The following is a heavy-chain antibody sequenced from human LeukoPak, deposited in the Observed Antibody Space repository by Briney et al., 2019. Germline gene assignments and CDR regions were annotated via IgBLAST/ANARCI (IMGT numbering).Heavy chain of an antibody. CDR3: ARDTTPGIAVAGTGY. J-gene: IGHJ4*02. V-gene: IGHV3-33*01. CDR2: IWYDGSNK. D-gene: IGHD6-19*01. Sequence: GGSLRLSCAASGFTFSSYGMPWVRQAPGKGLEWVAVIWYDGSNKYYADSVKGRFTISRDNSKNTLYLQMNSLRAEDTAVYYCARDTTPGIAVAGTGYWGQGTLVTVSS. CDR1: GFTFSSYG.